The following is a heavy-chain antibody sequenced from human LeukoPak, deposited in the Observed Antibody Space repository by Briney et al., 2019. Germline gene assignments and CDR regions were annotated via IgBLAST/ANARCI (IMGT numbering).Heavy chain of an antibody. J-gene: IGHJ4*02. CDR3: ARQGGSGWYAGAYYFDY. D-gene: IGHD6-19*01. V-gene: IGHV5-51*01. CDR2: IYPGDSDT. Sequence: RGESLKISCKGSGYSFTSYWIGWVRQMPGKGLEWMGIIYPGDSDTRYSPSFQGQVTISADKSISTAYLQWSSLKASDTAMNYCARQGGSGWYAGAYYFDYWGQGTLVTVSS. CDR1: GYSFTSYW.